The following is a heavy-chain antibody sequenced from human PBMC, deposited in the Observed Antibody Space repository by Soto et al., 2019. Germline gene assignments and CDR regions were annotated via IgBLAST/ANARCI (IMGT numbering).Heavy chain of an antibody. CDR2: INPSGGST. V-gene: IGHV1-46*01. D-gene: IGHD3-22*01. Sequence: ASVTVSCKASGYTFTSYYMHWVGQAPGQGLEWMGIINPSGGSTSYAQKFQGRVTMTRDTSTSTVYMELSSLRSEDTAVYYCARVSPRGYYYDSSGFFDYWGQGTLVTVS. CDR3: ARVSPRGYYYDSSGFFDY. J-gene: IGHJ4*02. CDR1: GYTFTSYY.